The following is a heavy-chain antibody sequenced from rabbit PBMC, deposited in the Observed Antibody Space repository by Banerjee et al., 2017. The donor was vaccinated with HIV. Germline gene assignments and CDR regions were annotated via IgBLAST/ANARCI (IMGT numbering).Heavy chain of an antibody. CDR3: AREEVVAGYGGVGHAMGLAL. D-gene: IGHD3-1*01. Sequence: QEQLEESGGDLVQPEGSLTLTCTASGFSFSNEYVMCWVRQAPGKGLEWIACINTSSGNTYYASWAKGRFTISKTSSTTVALHMTSLTAADTATYFCAREEVVAGYGGVGHAMGLALWGPGTLVTVS. J-gene: IGHJ6*01. CDR1: GFSFSNEYV. CDR2: INTSSGNT. V-gene: IGHV1S45*01.